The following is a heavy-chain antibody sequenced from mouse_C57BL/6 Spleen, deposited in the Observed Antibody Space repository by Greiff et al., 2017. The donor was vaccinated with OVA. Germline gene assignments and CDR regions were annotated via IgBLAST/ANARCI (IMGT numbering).Heavy chain of an antibody. CDR3: ARLTTTVVAPASY. V-gene: IGHV1-53*01. D-gene: IGHD1-1*01. CDR2: INPSNGGT. CDR1: GYTFTSYW. J-gene: IGHJ3*01. Sequence: QVQLQQPGTELVKPGASVKLSCKASGYTFTSYWMHWVKQRPGQGLEWIGNINPSNGGTNYNEKFKSKATLTVDKSSSPAYMQLSSLTSEDSAVYYCARLTTTVVAPASYWGQGTLVTVSA.